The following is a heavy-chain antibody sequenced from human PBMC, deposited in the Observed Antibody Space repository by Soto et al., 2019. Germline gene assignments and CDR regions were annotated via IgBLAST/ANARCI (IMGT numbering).Heavy chain of an antibody. CDR3: AERVNSYDSSGSFDY. J-gene: IGHJ4*02. Sequence: GESLKISCKGSGYSFTRYWIGWVRQMPGKGLEWMGIIYPGDSDTRYSPSFQGPVTISADQSISTAYLQWSSLKASDTAMYYCAERVNSYDSSGSFDYWGQGTLVTVSS. D-gene: IGHD3-22*01. CDR1: GYSFTRYW. V-gene: IGHV5-51*01. CDR2: IYPGDSDT.